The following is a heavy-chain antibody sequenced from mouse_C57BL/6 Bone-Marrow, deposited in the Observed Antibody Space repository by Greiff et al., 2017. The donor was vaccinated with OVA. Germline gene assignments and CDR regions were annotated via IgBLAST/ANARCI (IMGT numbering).Heavy chain of an antibody. CDR2: SRNKANDYTT. Sequence: EVMLVESGGGLVQSGRSLRLSCATSGFTFSDFYMEWVRQAPGKGLEWIAASRNKANDYTTEYSASVKGRFIVSRDTSQSILYLQMNALRAEDTAIYYCARDDGSNYSFDVWGTGTTVTVSS. CDR1: GFTFSDFY. J-gene: IGHJ1*03. D-gene: IGHD2-5*01. CDR3: ARDDGSNYSFDV. V-gene: IGHV7-1*01.